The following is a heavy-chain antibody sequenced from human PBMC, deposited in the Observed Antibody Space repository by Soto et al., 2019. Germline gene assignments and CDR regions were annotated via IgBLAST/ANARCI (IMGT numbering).Heavy chain of an antibody. CDR1: GFTFSSCA. CDR3: ARAPDFYYFDY. J-gene: IGHJ4*02. CDR2: ISYDGSNK. Sequence: GGSLRLSCAAPGFTFSSCAMHWVRQAPGKGLEWVAVISYDGSNKYYAASVKGRFTISRDNSKNTLYLQMNSLRAEDTAVYYCARAPDFYYFDYWGQGTLVTVSS. V-gene: IGHV3-30-3*01.